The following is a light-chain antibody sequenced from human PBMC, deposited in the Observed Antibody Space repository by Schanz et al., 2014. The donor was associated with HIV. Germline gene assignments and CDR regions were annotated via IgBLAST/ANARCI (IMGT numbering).Light chain of an antibody. Sequence: SYELTQPPSVSVAPGETASISCVGNNVGIKSVHWYQQKPGQAPVVVISYDSDRPSGIPERFSGSNSGHTATLTISGVEVGDEADYYCQVWDSFINVVFRGGTKLTVL. V-gene: IGLV3-21*04. CDR2: YDS. J-gene: IGLJ3*02. CDR3: QVWDSFINVV. CDR1: NVGIKS.